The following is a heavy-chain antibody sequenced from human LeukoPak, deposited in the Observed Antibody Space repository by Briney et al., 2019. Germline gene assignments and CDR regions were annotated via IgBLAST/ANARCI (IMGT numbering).Heavy chain of an antibody. J-gene: IGHJ5*02. CDR3: ARLTPSPRFGDLLSGWFDP. Sequence: SETLSLTCTVSGGSLSSYYWSWIRQPPGKGLEWIGSIYYSGSTYYNPSLKSRVTISVDTSKNQFSLKLSSVTAADTAVYYCARLTPSPRFGDLLSGWFDPWGQGTLVTVSS. CDR1: GGSLSSYY. D-gene: IGHD3-10*02. V-gene: IGHV4-59*05. CDR2: IYYSGST.